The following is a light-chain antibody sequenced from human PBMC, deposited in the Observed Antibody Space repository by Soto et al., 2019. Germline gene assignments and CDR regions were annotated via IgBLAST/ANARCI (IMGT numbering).Light chain of an antibody. V-gene: IGKV3-15*01. CDR3: QQYNNWPLT. J-gene: IGKJ4*01. CDR2: GAS. Sequence: EILMTQSPATLSVSPGESATLSCRDSHRVSSYLAWYQQKPGQAPRLLIYGASTRATGIPARFSGSGSGTVFTLTISSLQSEDFAVYFCQQYNNWPLTFGGGTKVEIK. CDR1: HRVSSY.